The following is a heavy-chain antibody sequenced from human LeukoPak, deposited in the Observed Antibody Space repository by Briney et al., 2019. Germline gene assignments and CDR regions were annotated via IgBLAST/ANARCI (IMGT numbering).Heavy chain of an antibody. J-gene: IGHJ3*02. CDR2: ISYDGSNK. Sequence: GGSLRLSCAASGFTFSSYAMHWVRQAPGKGLEGVAVISYDGSNKYYADSVKGRFTISRDNSKNTLYLQMNSLRAEDTAVYYCARGASTVEDAFDIWGQGTMVTVSS. CDR1: GFTFSSYA. V-gene: IGHV3-30*04. D-gene: IGHD1-26*01. CDR3: ARGASTVEDAFDI.